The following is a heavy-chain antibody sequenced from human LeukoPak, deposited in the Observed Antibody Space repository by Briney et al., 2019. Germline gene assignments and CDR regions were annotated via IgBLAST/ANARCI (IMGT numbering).Heavy chain of an antibody. CDR3: ARVRRYYYGSGSYCFDY. CDR1: GFTFSRYG. D-gene: IGHD3-10*01. V-gene: IGHV4-39*07. J-gene: IGHJ4*02. CDR2: IYYSGST. Sequence: LRLSCAASGFTFSRYGMNWIRQPPGKGLEWIGSIYYSGSTYYNPSLKSRVTISVDTSKNQFSLKLSSVTAADTAVYYCARVRRYYYGSGSYCFDYWGQGTLVTVSS.